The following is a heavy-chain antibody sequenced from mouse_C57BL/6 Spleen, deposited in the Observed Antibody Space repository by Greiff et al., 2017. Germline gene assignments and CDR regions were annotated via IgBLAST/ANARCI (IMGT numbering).Heavy chain of an antibody. V-gene: IGHV5-6*01. J-gene: IGHJ4*01. CDR2: ISSGGSYT. CDR3: ARHEGRGDYYAMGY. Sequence: EVNLVESGGDLVKPGGSLKLSCAASGFTFSSYGMSWVRQTPDKRLEWVATISSGGSYTYYPDSVKGRFTISRDTAKNTRYLQMSSLKSEDTAMYYCARHEGRGDYYAMGYWGQGTSVTVSS. CDR1: GFTFSSYG.